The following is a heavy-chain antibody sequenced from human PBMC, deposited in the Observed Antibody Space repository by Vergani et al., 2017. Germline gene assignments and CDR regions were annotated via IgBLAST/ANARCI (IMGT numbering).Heavy chain of an antibody. V-gene: IGHV1-69*01. Sequence: QVQLVQSGAEVKKPGSSVKVSCKAPGGTFSSYAISWVRQAPGQGLEWMGGIIPIFGTANYAQKFQGRVTITADESTSTAYMELSSLRSEDTAVYYCASGGGDYVGPPNDYWGQGTLVTVSS. D-gene: IGHD2-21*02. J-gene: IGHJ4*02. CDR3: ASGGGDYVGPPNDY. CDR1: GGTFSSYA. CDR2: IIPIFGTA.